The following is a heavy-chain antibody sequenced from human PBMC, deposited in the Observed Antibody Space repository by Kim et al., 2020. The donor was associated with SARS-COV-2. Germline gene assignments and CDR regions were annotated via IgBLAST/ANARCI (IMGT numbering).Heavy chain of an antibody. J-gene: IGHJ4*02. Sequence: GGSLRLSCAASGFTFRNFWMTWVRQAPGKGLEWVSNIKPDGSATSYVDSVKGRFTISRDNAKNSLYLQMSNLRAEDTAVYYCTFGLLGDYWGQGTLATVSS. CDR2: IKPDGSAT. CDR1: GFTFRNFW. CDR3: TFGLLGDY. V-gene: IGHV3-7*03. D-gene: IGHD2-21*01.